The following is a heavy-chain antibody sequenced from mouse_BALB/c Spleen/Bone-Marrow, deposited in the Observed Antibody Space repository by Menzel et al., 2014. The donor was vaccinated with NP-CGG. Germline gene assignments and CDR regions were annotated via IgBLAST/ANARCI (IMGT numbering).Heavy chain of an antibody. CDR1: GFNIKDTY. CDR2: IDPANGNT. J-gene: IGHJ2*01. D-gene: IGHD1-1*01. CDR3: AYGSSYGYFDY. Sequence: VQLQQSGAELVKPGASVKLSCTASGFNIKDTYMHWVKQRPEQGLEWIGRIDPANGNTKYDPKFQGKATITADTSSNTAYLQLSNLTSEDTAVYYCAYGSSYGYFDYWGQGTPLTVSS. V-gene: IGHV14-3*02.